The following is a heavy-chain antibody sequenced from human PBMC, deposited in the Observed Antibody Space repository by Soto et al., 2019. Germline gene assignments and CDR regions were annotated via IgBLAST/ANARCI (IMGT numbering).Heavy chain of an antibody. CDR3: ASIHGRTGY. V-gene: IGHV3-53*04. Sequence: GGSLRLSCAASGFTVSSNYMSWVRQAPGKGLEWVSVIYSGGSTYYADSVKGRFTISRHKSKNTLNLQMNSLRAQDKAVYYCASIHGRTGYWGQGTLVNDFS. CDR2: IYSGGST. J-gene: IGHJ4*02. CDR1: GFTVSSNY.